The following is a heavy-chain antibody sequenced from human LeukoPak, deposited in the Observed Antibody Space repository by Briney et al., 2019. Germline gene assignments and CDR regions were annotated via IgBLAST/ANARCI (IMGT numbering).Heavy chain of an antibody. CDR3: AKYAPPTTVVTRYFDY. Sequence: GGSLRLSCAASGFTFNSYAMAWVRQAPGKGLEWVSVIGRSGGDIQYVDSVKGRFTISRDNSKNTLYLQMNSLRAEDTAVYYCAKYAPPTTVVTRYFDYWGQGTLVTVSS. V-gene: IGHV3-23*01. D-gene: IGHD4-23*01. CDR1: GFTFNSYA. J-gene: IGHJ4*02. CDR2: IGRSGGDI.